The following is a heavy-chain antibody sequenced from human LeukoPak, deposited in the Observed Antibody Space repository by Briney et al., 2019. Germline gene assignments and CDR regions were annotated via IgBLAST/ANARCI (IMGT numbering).Heavy chain of an antibody. Sequence: PGGSLRLSCAASGFTFSSYAMHWVRQAPGKGLEWVAVISYDGSNKYYADSVKGRFTISRDNSKNTLYLQMNSLRAEDTAVYYCARWRRTEIVGPTALDYWGQGTLATVSS. CDR2: ISYDGSNK. J-gene: IGHJ4*02. V-gene: IGHV3-30*04. CDR3: ARWRRTEIVGPTALDY. CDR1: GFTFSSYA. D-gene: IGHD5-12*01.